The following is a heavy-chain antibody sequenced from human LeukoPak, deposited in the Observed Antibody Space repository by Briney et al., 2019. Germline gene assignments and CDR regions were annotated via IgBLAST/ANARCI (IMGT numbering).Heavy chain of an antibody. CDR2: ISGSGGST. CDR1: GFTFSSYA. Sequence: GGSLRLSCAASGFTFSSYAMSWVRQAPGKGLEWVSAISGSGGSTYYADSVKGRFTISRDNSKNTLYLQMNSLRAEDTAVYYCAKTPGIAAAGTDYFDYWGQGALVTVSS. D-gene: IGHD6-13*01. J-gene: IGHJ4*02. CDR3: AKTPGIAAAGTDYFDY. V-gene: IGHV3-23*01.